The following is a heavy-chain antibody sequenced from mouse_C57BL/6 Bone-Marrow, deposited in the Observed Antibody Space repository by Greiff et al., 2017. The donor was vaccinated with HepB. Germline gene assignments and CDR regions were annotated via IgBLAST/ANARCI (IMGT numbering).Heavy chain of an antibody. V-gene: IGHV4-1*01. J-gene: IGHJ3*01. D-gene: IGHD3-1*01. Sequence: AAGGVDFSRYWMRWVRRAPGKGLEWMVDINPDSSTINYAPSLKDKFIISRDNAKNTLYLQMSNVRAADTALYYCAREGAELGLPFAYWGQGTLVTVAA. CDR3: AREGAELGLPFAY. CDR2: INPDSSTI. CDR1: GVDFSRYW.